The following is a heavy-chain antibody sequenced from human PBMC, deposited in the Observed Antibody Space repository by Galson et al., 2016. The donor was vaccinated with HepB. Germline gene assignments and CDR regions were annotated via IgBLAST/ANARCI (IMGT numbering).Heavy chain of an antibody. CDR3: ARTQRGYSSSSVRVYFDY. J-gene: IGHJ4*02. V-gene: IGHV2-70*11. D-gene: IGHD6-6*01. CDR1: GFSLSTSGMC. Sequence: PALVKPTQTLTLTCTFSGFSLSTSGMCVSWIRQPPGKALEWLARIDWDDDKYYSTSLKTRLTISKDTSKNQVVLTMTNMDPVDTGTYYCARTQRGYSSSSVRVYFDYWGQGTLVTVSS. CDR2: IDWDDDK.